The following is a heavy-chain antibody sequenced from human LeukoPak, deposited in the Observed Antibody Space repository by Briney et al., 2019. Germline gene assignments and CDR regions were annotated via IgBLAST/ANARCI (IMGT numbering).Heavy chain of an antibody. D-gene: IGHD3-10*01. CDR1: DGSISGYY. CDR2: IHYTGTS. V-gene: IGHV4-59*08. J-gene: IGHJ2*01. CDR3: ARHITNSGSAFDV. Sequence: PSETLSLTYTVSDGSISGYYWGWIRQAPGRGLEWIAYIHYTGTSNYNPSLRSRAAISVDTSTNQFSLKLTSVTAADTAMYYCARHITNSGSAFDVWGRGTLVTVSS.